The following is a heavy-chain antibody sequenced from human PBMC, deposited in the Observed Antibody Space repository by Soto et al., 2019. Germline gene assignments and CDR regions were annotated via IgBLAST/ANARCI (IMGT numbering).Heavy chain of an antibody. V-gene: IGHV4-59*01. J-gene: IGHJ4*02. CDR2: VYYSGST. CDR3: AXHXRAXASFAY. CDR1: GGSIRTYX. Sequence: QVQLQESGPGLVKPSETLSLTCTVSGGSIRTYXXXXXRQSPGKGLEWIGYVYYSGSTDYNPSLKSRVXXXXXXXXXXXXXXXXXXXXXXXXXXXCAXHXRAXASFAYWGQGTLVTVSS.